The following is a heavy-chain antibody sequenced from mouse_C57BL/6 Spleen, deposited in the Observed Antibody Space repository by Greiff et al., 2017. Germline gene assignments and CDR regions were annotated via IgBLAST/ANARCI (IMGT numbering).Heavy chain of an antibody. Sequence: EVQLVESGGDLVKPGGSLKLSCAASGFTFSSYGMSWVRQTPDKRLEWVATISSGGSYTYYPDSVKGRFTISRDNAKNTLYLQMSSLKSEDTAMYYCARQSNYPYYAKDYWGQGTSVTVSS. CDR1: GFTFSSYG. CDR3: ARQSNYPYYAKDY. V-gene: IGHV5-6*01. D-gene: IGHD2-5*01. J-gene: IGHJ4*01. CDR2: ISSGGSYT.